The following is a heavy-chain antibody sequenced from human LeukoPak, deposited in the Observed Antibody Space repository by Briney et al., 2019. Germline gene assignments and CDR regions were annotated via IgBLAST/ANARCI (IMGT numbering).Heavy chain of an antibody. CDR1: GFTFDYFA. CDR2: TSFDGGNK. V-gene: IGHV3-33*08. CDR3: ARDPDITMVRGVNGIDV. D-gene: IGHD3-10*01. J-gene: IGHJ6*02. Sequence: GGSLRLSCAASGFTFDYFAMHWVRQAPGKGLEWVAFTSFDGGNKNYADSVKGRFTISRDNSNSTLYLQMNSLRAEDTAVYYCARDPDITMVRGVNGIDVWGQGTTVTVSS.